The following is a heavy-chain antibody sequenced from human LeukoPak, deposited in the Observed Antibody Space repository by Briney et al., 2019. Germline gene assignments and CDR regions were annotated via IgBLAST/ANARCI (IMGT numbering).Heavy chain of an antibody. D-gene: IGHD6-6*01. CDR3: ARSSSSGTYYAMDV. J-gene: IGHJ6*02. V-gene: IGHV4-59*08. CDR1: GGSISGHY. Sequence: PSETLSLTCTVSGGSISGHYWSWIRQPPGKGLEWIGDIHYSGSTNYNHSLKSRVTMSVDTSTNQFSLRLSSVIADDTAVYYCARSSSSGTYYAMDVWGQGTTVTVS. CDR2: IHYSGST.